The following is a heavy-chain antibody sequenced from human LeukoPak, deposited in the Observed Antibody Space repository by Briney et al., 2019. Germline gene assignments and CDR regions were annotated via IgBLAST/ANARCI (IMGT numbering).Heavy chain of an antibody. CDR3: ARDPYYYDSNSAEV. CDR2: IIPIFGTA. J-gene: IGHJ3*01. D-gene: IGHD3-22*01. Sequence: SVKVSCTASGYTFTSYGISWVRQAPGQGLEWMGGIIPIFGTANYAQKFQGRVTITADESTSTAYMELSSLRSEDTAVYYCARDPYYYDSNSAEVWGQGTMVTVSS. V-gene: IGHV1-69*13. CDR1: GYTFTSYG.